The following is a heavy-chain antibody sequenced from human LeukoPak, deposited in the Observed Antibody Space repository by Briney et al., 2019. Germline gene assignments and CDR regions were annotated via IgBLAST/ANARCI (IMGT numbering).Heavy chain of an antibody. CDR3: ARSGYVGGYHDSSGYDYFDY. J-gene: IGHJ4*02. V-gene: IGHV1-46*01. CDR1: GYTFTSYY. D-gene: IGHD3-22*01. CDR2: INPSGGST. Sequence: ASVKVCCKASGYTFTSYYMHWVRQAPGQGLEWMGIINPSGGSTSYAQKFQGRVTMTRDTSTSTVYMELSSLRSEDTAVYYCARSGYVGGYHDSSGYDYFDYWGQGTLVTVSS.